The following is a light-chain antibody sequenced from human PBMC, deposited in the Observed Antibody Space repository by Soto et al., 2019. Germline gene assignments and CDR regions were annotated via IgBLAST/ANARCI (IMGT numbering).Light chain of an antibody. CDR1: QSISSW. Sequence: DIQMTQSPSTLSASVGDRVTITCRASQSISSWLAWYQQKPGKAPKLLIYKASSLESGVPSRFSGRGSGTEFTLPISSLQPDDFATYYCQQYNNYGTWTLGQGTKVEIK. J-gene: IGKJ1*01. CDR2: KAS. V-gene: IGKV1-5*03. CDR3: QQYNNYGTWT.